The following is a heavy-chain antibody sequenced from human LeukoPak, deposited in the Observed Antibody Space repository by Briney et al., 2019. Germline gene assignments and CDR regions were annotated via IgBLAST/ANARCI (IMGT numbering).Heavy chain of an antibody. Sequence: GGSLRLSCAASGFTFTNAWMSWVRQAPGKGLEWVGRIKSKTDARTTDYAAPVKGRFTISRDYSKNTLFLQMNSLKTEDTAVYYCTTPLPYHYWGQGTLVTVSS. CDR1: GFTFTNAW. V-gene: IGHV3-15*01. J-gene: IGHJ4*02. D-gene: IGHD3-16*01. CDR2: IKSKTDARTT. CDR3: TTPLPYHY.